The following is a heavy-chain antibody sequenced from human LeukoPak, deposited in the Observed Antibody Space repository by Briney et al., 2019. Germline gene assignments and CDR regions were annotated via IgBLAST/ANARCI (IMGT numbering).Heavy chain of an antibody. CDR3: AKDRYYCSGNYYFDY. J-gene: IGHJ4*02. CDR1: EFTFSSYG. Sequence: PGGSLRLSCAASEFTFSSYGMHWVRQAPGKGLEWVAFIRYDGSSKQYADSVKGRFTISRDNSKNTLYLQMNSLRAEDTAVYYCAKDRYYCSGNYYFDYWGQGTLVTVSS. CDR2: IRYDGSSK. V-gene: IGHV3-30*02. D-gene: IGHD3-10*01.